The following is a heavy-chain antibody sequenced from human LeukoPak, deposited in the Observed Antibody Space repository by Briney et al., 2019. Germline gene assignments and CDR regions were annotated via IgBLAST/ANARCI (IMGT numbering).Heavy chain of an antibody. CDR3: ARGDSDGYNYVPIYGMDV. J-gene: IGHJ6*02. CDR1: GFTFGSYD. CDR2: ISAGGGGT. D-gene: IGHD5-24*01. Sequence: PGGSLRLSCAASGFTFGSYDMSWVRQVPGKGLEWVSGISAGGGGTYYADSVKGRFTISRDNSKNTLYLQMGSLRAEDTAVYYCARGDSDGYNYVPIYGMDVWGQGTTVTVSS. V-gene: IGHV3-23*01.